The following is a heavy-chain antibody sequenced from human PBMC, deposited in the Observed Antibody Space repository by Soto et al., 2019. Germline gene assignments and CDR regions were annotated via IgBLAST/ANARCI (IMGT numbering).Heavy chain of an antibody. Sequence: ASLKVSCKASGGTFSSYAISWVRQAPGQGLEWMGGIIPIFGTANYAQKFQGRVTITADESTSTAYMELSSLRSEDTAVYYCARDLATTGTTGYWGQGTLVNVSS. CDR2: IIPIFGTA. CDR3: ARDLATTGTTGY. D-gene: IGHD1-1*01. CDR1: GGTFSSYA. V-gene: IGHV1-69*13. J-gene: IGHJ4*02.